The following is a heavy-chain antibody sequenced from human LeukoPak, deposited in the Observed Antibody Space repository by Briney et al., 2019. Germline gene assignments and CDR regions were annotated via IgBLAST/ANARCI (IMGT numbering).Heavy chain of an antibody. Sequence: SVKVSCKASGGTFSSYAISWVRQAPGQGLEWMGGIIPIFGTANYAQKLQGRVTMTTDTSTSTAYMELRSLRSDDTAVYYCARAGSSSGYYYPLYYFDYWGQGTLVTVSS. CDR3: ARAGSSSGYYYPLYYFDY. D-gene: IGHD3-22*01. V-gene: IGHV1-69*05. CDR2: IIPIFGTA. J-gene: IGHJ4*02. CDR1: GGTFSSYA.